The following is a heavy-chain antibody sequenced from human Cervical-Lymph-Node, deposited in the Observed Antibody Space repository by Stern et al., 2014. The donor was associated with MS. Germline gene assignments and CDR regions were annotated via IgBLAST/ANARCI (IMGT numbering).Heavy chain of an antibody. Sequence: VQLVESGAKVKKSGSSVKVSCKTSGGIFSNPGFSWVRQAPGQGLEWMGAIIPTTGSKEYAQNFPGRVTIPADQSTPTGYMAIMNLTYDDTAIYYCAKDDVGEVRGAAFDYWFDPWGQGTRVTVSS. CDR2: IIPTTGSK. CDR3: AKDDVGEVRGAAFDYWFDP. CDR1: GGIFSNPG. J-gene: IGHJ5*02. D-gene: IGHD1-26*01. V-gene: IGHV1-69*01.